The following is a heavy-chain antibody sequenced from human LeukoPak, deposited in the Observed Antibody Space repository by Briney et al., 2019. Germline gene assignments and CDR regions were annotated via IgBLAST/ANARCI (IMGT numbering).Heavy chain of an antibody. D-gene: IGHD2-15*01. Sequence: PSETLSLTCAVYGGSFSGYYWSWIRQPPGKGLEWIGEINHSGSTNYNPSLKSRVTISVDTSKNQFSLKLSSVTAADTAVYYCARLKSPRVVAATRVAYWYFDLWGRGTLVTVSS. V-gene: IGHV4-34*01. CDR1: GGSFSGYY. CDR3: ARLKSPRVVAATRVAYWYFDL. J-gene: IGHJ2*01. CDR2: INHSGST.